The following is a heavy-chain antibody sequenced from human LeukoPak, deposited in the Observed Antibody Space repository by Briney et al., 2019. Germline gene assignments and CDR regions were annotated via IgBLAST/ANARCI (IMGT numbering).Heavy chain of an antibody. J-gene: IGHJ3*02. Sequence: HSGGSLRLSCAASGFTFSSYAMHWVRQAPGKGLEWVAVISYDGSNKYYADSVKGRFTISRDNSKNTLYLQMNSLRAEDTAVYYCAKRWFGESAFDIWGQGTMVTVSS. D-gene: IGHD3-10*01. V-gene: IGHV3-30*04. CDR1: GFTFSSYA. CDR3: AKRWFGESAFDI. CDR2: ISYDGSNK.